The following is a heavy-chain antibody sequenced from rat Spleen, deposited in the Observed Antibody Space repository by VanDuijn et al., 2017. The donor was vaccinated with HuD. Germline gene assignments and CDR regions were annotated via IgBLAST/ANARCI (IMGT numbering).Heavy chain of an antibody. D-gene: IGHD1-4*01. J-gene: IGHJ3*01. V-gene: IGHV5-7*01. CDR3: ARPSTARIWAY. Sequence: EVQLVESGGGLVQPGRSLKLSCAASGFTFSNFPMAWVRQTPTKGLEWVATISYDGSSTYYRDSVKGRFTISRDNANSILYLQMNSLRSEDTATYYCARPSTARIWAYWGQGTLVTVSS. CDR1: GFTFSNFP. CDR2: ISYDGSST.